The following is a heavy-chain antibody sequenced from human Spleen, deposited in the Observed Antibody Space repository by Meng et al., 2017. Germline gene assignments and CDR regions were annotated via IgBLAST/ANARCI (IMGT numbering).Heavy chain of an antibody. CDR3: ARDPSGTAHFDY. J-gene: IGHJ4*02. V-gene: IGHV4-31*03. CDR1: GGSINSGGYY. D-gene: IGHD3-10*01. Sequence: QVQPQVSVPRLVKPSPNLSLTCTVSGGSINSGGYYWNWIRQHPGKGLEWIGYIYYSGITYYNPSLKSRVTISVDTSKNQFSLQLSSVTAADTAVYYCARDPSGTAHFDYWGQGTLVTVSS. CDR2: IYYSGIT.